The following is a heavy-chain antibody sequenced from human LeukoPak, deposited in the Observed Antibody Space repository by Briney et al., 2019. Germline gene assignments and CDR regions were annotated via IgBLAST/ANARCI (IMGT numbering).Heavy chain of an antibody. CDR2: IRSKTYGGTT. J-gene: IGHJ4*02. V-gene: IGHV3-49*04. CDR3: ARAPPYDFWSGYYYFDK. Sequence: GGSLRLSCTTSGFTFGDYAMTWVRQAPGKGREWVGFIRSKTYGGTTQYAASVKGRFTISRDDSKSIAYLQMNSLRTEDTAVYYCARAPPYDFWSGYYYFDKWGQGTLVTVST. D-gene: IGHD3-3*01. CDR1: GFTFGDYA.